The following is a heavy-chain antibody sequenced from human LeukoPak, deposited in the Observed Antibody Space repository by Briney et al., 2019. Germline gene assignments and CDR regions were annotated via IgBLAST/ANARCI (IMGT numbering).Heavy chain of an antibody. V-gene: IGHV3-23*01. CDR1: GFTFSSYA. J-gene: IGHJ4*02. Sequence: PGGSLRLSCAASGFTFSSYAMSWVRQPPGKGLEWVSAIRGSGGSTSYADSVKGRFTISRDNSENTLYLQINSLRAEDTAVYYCAKANYDSSAYYWSDWGQGTLVTVSS. D-gene: IGHD3-22*01. CDR3: AKANYDSSAYYWSD. CDR2: IRGSGGST.